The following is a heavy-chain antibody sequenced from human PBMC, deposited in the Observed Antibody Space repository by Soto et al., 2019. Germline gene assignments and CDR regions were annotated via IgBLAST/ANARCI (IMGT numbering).Heavy chain of an antibody. CDR3: ARDAIAGAGAFDY. V-gene: IGHV1-18*04. D-gene: IGHD6-19*01. Sequence: QVQLVQSGGEVKKPGASVKVSCTASGYTYFSYGISWVRQAPGQGLEWLGWISAFNAKTNYAPKFQARVTLTTDASTSTAYMELRGLRSDDTAVYFCARDAIAGAGAFDYWGQGALVIVSS. CDR2: ISAFNAKT. J-gene: IGHJ4*02. CDR1: GYTYFSYG.